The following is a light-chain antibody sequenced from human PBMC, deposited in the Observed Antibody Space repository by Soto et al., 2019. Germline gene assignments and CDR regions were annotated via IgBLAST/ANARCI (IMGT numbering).Light chain of an antibody. CDR2: KAS. Sequence: IQTTQSPSTLSASVGDRVTITCRASQSISSWLAWYQQKPGKAPKLLIYKASTLQSGVPSRFSGSGSGTEFTLAISSLQPDDSATYYCQQYNDNWTFGQGTKVDIK. V-gene: IGKV1-5*03. CDR3: QQYNDNWT. J-gene: IGKJ1*01. CDR1: QSISSW.